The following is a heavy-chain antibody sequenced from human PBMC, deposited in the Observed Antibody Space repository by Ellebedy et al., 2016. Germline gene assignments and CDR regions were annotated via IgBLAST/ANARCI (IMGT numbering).Heavy chain of an antibody. CDR2: IYYSGST. Sequence: LRLSXTVSGGSISSGGYYWSWIRQHPGKGLEWIGYIYYSGSTYYNPSLKSRVTISVDTSKNQFSLKLSSVTAADTAVYYCARSHVVLRQYGYWGQGTLVTVSS. CDR1: GGSISSGGYY. D-gene: IGHD4-17*01. CDR3: ARSHVVLRQYGY. V-gene: IGHV4-31*03. J-gene: IGHJ4*02.